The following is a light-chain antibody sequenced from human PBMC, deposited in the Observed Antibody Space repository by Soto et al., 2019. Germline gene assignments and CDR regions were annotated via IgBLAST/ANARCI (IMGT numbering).Light chain of an antibody. CDR3: QTWGTGIQVV. Sequence: QSVLTQSPSASASLGASVKLTCTLSSGHSSYAIAWHQQQPEKGPRYLMKLDSDGSHTKGDAIPDPFSGSSSGAERYLTISSLQSEEEADYSCQTWGTGIQVVFGGGTKLTVL. CDR1: SGHSSYA. J-gene: IGLJ2*01. CDR2: LDSDGSH. V-gene: IGLV4-69*01.